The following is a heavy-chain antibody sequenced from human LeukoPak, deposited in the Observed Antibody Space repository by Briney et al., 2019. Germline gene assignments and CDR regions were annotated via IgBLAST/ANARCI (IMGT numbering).Heavy chain of an antibody. CDR2: ISAYNGNT. CDR1: GYTFTSYG. J-gene: IGHJ5*02. D-gene: IGHD3-10*01. CDR3: ARVATMVRGVILPFDP. V-gene: IGHV1-18*01. Sequence: ASVKVSCKASGYTFTSYGISWVRQAPGQGLEWMGWISAYNGNTNYAQKLQGRVTMTTDTSTSTAYMELSSLRSEDTAVYYCARVATMVRGVILPFDPWGQGTLVTVSS.